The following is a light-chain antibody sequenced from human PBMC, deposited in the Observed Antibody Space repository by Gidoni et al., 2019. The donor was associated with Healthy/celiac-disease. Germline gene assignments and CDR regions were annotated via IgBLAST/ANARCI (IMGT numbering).Light chain of an antibody. CDR1: QSVSSY. J-gene: IGKJ1*01. CDR2: GAS. V-gene: IGKV3-15*01. CDR3: QQYNNWPWT. Sequence: EIVMRQPPATLSVSPGERATLSCRASQSVSSYLAWYQQKPGQAPRLLIYGASTRATGIPARFSGSGSGTEFTLTISSLQSEDFAVYYCQQYNNWPWTFGQGTKVEIK.